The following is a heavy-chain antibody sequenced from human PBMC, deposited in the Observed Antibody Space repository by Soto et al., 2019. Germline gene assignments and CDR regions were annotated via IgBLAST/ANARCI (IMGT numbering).Heavy chain of an antibody. CDR3: ASSYYDFWSGYFRWFDP. J-gene: IGHJ5*02. CDR2: IIPILGIA. Sequence: QVQLVQSGAEVKKPGSSVKVSCKASGGTFSSYTISWVRQAPGQGLEWMGRIIPILGIANYAQKFQGRVTITADKSTSTAYMELSSLRSEDTAVYYCASSYYDFWSGYFRWFDPWGKGTLVTVSS. D-gene: IGHD3-3*01. CDR1: GGTFSSYT. V-gene: IGHV1-69*02.